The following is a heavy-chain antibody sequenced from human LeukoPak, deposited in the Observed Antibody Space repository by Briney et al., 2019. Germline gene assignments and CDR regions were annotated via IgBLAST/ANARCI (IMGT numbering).Heavy chain of an antibody. Sequence: PSETLSLTCAVSGGSISSSNWWSWVRQPPGKGLEWIGEIYHSGSTNYNPSLKSRVTISVDKSKNQFSLKLSSVNAADTAMYYCVRHRSPLESFHHWGQGTLVTVSS. CDR1: GGSISSSNW. CDR3: VRHRSPLESFHH. D-gene: IGHD3-3*01. V-gene: IGHV4-4*02. J-gene: IGHJ1*01. CDR2: IYHSGST.